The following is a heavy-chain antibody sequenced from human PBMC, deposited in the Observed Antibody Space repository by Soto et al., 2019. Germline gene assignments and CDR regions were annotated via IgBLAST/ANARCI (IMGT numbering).Heavy chain of an antibody. J-gene: IGHJ5*02. Sequence: QVQLVQSGAEVKKPGASVKVSCKASGYTFTTYGISWVRQAPGQGHEWMGWISAYNGNTNYAQKVQCRVTMPTDTSTSTAYMELRSLRSDDTAVYYCARDYSSSWYRLFNPWGQGTLVTVSS. V-gene: IGHV1-18*01. D-gene: IGHD6-13*01. CDR2: ISAYNGNT. CDR1: GYTFTTYG. CDR3: ARDYSSSWYRLFNP.